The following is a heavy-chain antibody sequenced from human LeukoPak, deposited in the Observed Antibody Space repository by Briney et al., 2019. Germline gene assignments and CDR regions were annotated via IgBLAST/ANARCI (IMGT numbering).Heavy chain of an antibody. J-gene: IGHJ6*02. Sequence: PGRSLRLSCAASGFIFSRYGMHWVRQAPGKGLEWVAVISYDGSSKYYADSVKGRFTISRDNSKNTLYLQMNSLRAEDTAVYYCAKDLYCGGDCYPNLGGYYYGMDVWGQGTTVTVSS. CDR3: AKDLYCGGDCYPNLGGYYYGMDV. CDR2: ISYDGSSK. CDR1: GFIFSRYG. V-gene: IGHV3-30*18. D-gene: IGHD2-21*02.